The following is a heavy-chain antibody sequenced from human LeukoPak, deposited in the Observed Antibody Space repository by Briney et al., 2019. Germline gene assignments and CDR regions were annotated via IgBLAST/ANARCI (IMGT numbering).Heavy chain of an antibody. J-gene: IGHJ4*02. D-gene: IGHD6-13*01. CDR3: ARVPGYSSSSPFDY. CDR2: IYYSGST. CDR1: GGSISSYY. V-gene: IGHV4-59*01. Sequence: SESLSLTCIVSGGSISSYYWSWIRQPPGKGLEWIGYIYYSGSTNYNPSLKSRVTISVDTSKNQFSLKLSSVTAADTAVYYCARVPGYSSSSPFDYWGQGTLVTVSS.